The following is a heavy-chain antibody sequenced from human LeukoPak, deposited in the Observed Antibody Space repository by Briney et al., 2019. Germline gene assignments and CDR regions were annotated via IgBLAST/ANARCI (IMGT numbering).Heavy chain of an antibody. Sequence: SETLSLTCAVYGGSFSGYYWSWTRQPPGKGLEWIGEINRSGSTNYNPSLKSRVTISVDTSKNQFSLKLSSVTAADTAVYYCARDGRGGYNPFDYWGQGTLVTVSS. CDR2: INRSGST. D-gene: IGHD5-24*01. CDR3: ARDGRGGYNPFDY. V-gene: IGHV4-34*01. J-gene: IGHJ4*02. CDR1: GGSFSGYY.